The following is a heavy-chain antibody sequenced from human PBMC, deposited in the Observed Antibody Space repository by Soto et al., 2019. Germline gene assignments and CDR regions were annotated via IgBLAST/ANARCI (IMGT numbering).Heavy chain of an antibody. J-gene: IGHJ5*02. D-gene: IGHD6-19*01. Sequence: QVQLVQSGAEVKKPGASVKVSCKAAGYTFTNYGISWVRQAPGQGLEWMGWIVTYNGNTQSTQKLQGRVTMTTDTSRTAASLGLRSLRSDDPAGYYCSSRPQTSDWRGYWFDAWGQGTMVTFSS. V-gene: IGHV1-18*01. CDR1: GYTFTNYG. CDR2: IVTYNGNT. CDR3: SSRPQTSDWRGYWFDA.